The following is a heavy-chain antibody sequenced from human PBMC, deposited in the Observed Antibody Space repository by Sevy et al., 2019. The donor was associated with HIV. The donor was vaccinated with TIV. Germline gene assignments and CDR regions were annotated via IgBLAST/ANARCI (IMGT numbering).Heavy chain of an antibody. D-gene: IGHD6-13*01. CDR1: GYSFSSYA. Sequence: VGSLRLSCVVSGYSFSSYAISWVHQAPGKDLEWVSTINGRGGSTYYADSVKGRFTISRDNPKNTLFLQMINLRVDDKAIYYCARPSPRIAAAASAFYDNWGQGTLVTVSS. CDR2: INGRGGST. J-gene: IGHJ4*02. V-gene: IGHV3-23*01. CDR3: ARPSPRIAAAASAFYDN.